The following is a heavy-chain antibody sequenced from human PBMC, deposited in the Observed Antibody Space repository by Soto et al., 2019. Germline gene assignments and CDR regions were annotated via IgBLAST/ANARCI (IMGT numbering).Heavy chain of an antibody. CDR2: IYYTGST. CDR1: DGSISGYY. V-gene: IGHV4-59*03. D-gene: IGHD4-17*01. CDR3: AAGDYGDYDY. J-gene: IGHJ4*02. Sequence: SETLSLTCSVSDGSISGYYWSWIRQPPGKGLEWIGCIYYTGSTNYNPSLKSRVTISLDTSKNQFSLKLSSVTAADTAVYYCAAGDYGDYDYWGQGSLVTVSS.